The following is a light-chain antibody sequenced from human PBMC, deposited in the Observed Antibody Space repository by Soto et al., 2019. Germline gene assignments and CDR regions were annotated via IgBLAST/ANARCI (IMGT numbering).Light chain of an antibody. CDR1: QGIGNN. Sequence: DLPMTQSPSSLSASVGDRVTITCRASQGIGNNLGWYQQKAGKAPQRLISATSRLESGVPSTFSGSGSGTEFILTISSLQPEDFATYYCLQHNTYPLTFGPGTKVDIK. J-gene: IGKJ3*01. CDR3: LQHNTYPLT. CDR2: ATS. V-gene: IGKV1-17*01.